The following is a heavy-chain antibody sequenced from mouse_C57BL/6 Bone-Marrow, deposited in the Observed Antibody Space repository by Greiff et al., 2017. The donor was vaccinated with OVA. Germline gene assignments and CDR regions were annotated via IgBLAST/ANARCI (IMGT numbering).Heavy chain of an antibody. V-gene: IGHV1-55*01. CDR1: GYTFTSYW. CDR3: AIITTVVERGYFDV. D-gene: IGHD1-1*01. CDR2: IYPGSGST. J-gene: IGHJ1*03. Sequence: QVQLQQPGAELVKPGASVKMSCKASGYTFTSYWITWVKQRPGQGLEWIGDIYPGSGSTNYNEKFKSKATLTVDTSSSTAYMQLSRLTSEDAAVYYCAIITTVVERGYFDVWGTGTTVTVSS.